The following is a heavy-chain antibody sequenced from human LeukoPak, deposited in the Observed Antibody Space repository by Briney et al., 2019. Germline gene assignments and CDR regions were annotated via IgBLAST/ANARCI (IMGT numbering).Heavy chain of an antibody. CDR1: GFTFSNAW. J-gene: IGHJ4*02. D-gene: IGHD4-23*01. Sequence: GGSLRLSCAASGFTFSNAWMNWVRQAPGKGLEWVSYISSSGSTIYYADSVKGRLTISRDNAKNSLYLQMNSLRAEDTAVYYCVHLGTVAGDFDYWGQGTLVTVSS. CDR3: VHLGTVAGDFDY. CDR2: ISSSGSTI. V-gene: IGHV3-11*01.